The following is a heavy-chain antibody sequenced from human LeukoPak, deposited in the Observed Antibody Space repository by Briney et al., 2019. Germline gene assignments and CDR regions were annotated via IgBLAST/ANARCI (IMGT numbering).Heavy chain of an antibody. CDR2: INPISGDT. CDR1: GYTFIDSF. CDR3: ARDLAWGSGYDLDY. Sequence: WASVKVSCKASGYTFIDSFMHWVRQAPGQGPEWMGWINPISGDTNYAQKFQGRLTLTRDTSISTAYMELTRLRFDDTAMYYCARDLAWGSGYDLDYWGLGTLVIVSS. V-gene: IGHV1-2*02. J-gene: IGHJ4*01. D-gene: IGHD5-12*01.